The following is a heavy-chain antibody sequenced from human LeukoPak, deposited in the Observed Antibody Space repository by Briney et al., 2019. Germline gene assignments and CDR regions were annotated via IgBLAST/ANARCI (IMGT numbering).Heavy chain of an antibody. D-gene: IGHD2-15*01. CDR2: ISSSSSYI. CDR3: AREGFAAASDI. J-gene: IGHJ3*02. CDR1: GFTFSSYS. Sequence: GGSLRLSCAASGFTFSSYSMNWVRQAPGKGLEWVSCISSSSSYIYYADSVKGRFTISRDNAKNSMYLQMNSLRAEDTAVYYCAREGFAAASDIWGQGTMVTVSS. V-gene: IGHV3-21*01.